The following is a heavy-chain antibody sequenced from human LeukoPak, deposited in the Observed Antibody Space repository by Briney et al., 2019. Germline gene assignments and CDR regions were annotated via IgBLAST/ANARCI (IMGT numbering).Heavy chain of an antibody. CDR2: IYYSGST. Sequence: SETLPLTCTVSGGSISSYYWGWIRQPPGKGLEWIGSIYYSGSTYYNPSLKSRATISVDTSKNQFSLKLSSVTAADTAVYYCARQEIVVVPAATNAFDIWGQGTMVTVSS. V-gene: IGHV4-39*01. J-gene: IGHJ3*02. CDR1: GGSISSYY. D-gene: IGHD2-2*01. CDR3: ARQEIVVVPAATNAFDI.